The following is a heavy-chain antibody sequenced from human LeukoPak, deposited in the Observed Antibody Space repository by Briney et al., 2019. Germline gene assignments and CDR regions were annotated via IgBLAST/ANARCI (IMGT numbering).Heavy chain of an antibody. D-gene: IGHD3-22*01. CDR2: ISGSGGST. V-gene: IGHV3-23*01. J-gene: IGHJ4*02. CDR1: GFTFSSYA. Sequence: PGGSLRLSCAASGFTFSSYAMSWVRQAPGKGLEWVSAISGSGGSTYYADSVKGRFTISRDNSKYTLYLQMNSLRAEDTAVYYCAKDWEYDSSGYYIYWGQGTLVTVSS. CDR3: AKDWEYDSSGYYIY.